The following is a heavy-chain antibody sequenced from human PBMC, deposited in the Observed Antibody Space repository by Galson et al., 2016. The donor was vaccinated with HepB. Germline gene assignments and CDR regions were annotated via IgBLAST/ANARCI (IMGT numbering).Heavy chain of an antibody. CDR1: GFTFSTNA. CDR2: IGSSGGDP. V-gene: IGHV3-23*01. D-gene: IGHD3-3*01. J-gene: IGHJ4*02. Sequence: SLRLSCAASGFTFSTNAMSWVRQLPGKGLEWVAGIGSSGGDPHYADPVKGRFTISRDNSNNIVYLQMNSLRAEDTAVYSCAKDLYYWSAMDHWGQGSLVTVSS. CDR3: AKDLYYWSAMDH.